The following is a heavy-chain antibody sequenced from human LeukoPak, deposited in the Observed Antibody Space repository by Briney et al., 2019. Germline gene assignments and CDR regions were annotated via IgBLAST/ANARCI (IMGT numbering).Heavy chain of an antibody. J-gene: IGHJ4*02. CDR2: IYSDGDT. V-gene: IGHV3-53*01. CDR1: GFIVSSSY. Sequence: GGSLRLSCAASGFIVSSSYMSWVRQAPGKGLEWVSVIYSDGDTYYSESVKGRFTISRDNAKNSLYLQMNSLRADDTAVYYCARGRIVAGVRYWGQGTLVTVSS. CDR3: ARGRIVAGVRY. D-gene: IGHD3-22*01.